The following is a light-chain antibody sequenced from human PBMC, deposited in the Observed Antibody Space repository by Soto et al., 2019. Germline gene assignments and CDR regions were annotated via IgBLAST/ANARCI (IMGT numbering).Light chain of an antibody. V-gene: IGKV3-20*01. J-gene: IGKJ4*01. CDR2: GAS. Sequence: EIVLTQSPGTLSLSPGERTTLSYSASQSVSSSYLAWYQQKPGQAPRLLIYGASSRATGIPDRFSGSGSGTDFTLTISRLEPEDFAIYYCQQYGSSPPLTFGGGTMVVMK. CDR3: QQYGSSPPLT. CDR1: QSVSSSY.